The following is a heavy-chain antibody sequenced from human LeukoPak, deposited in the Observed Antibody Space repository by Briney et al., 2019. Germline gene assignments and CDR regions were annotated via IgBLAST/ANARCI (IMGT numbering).Heavy chain of an antibody. V-gene: IGHV4-61*01. D-gene: IGHD3-10*01. CDR1: GGSISSSSYY. Sequence: SETLSLTCTVSGGSISSSSYYWGWIRQPPGKGLEWIGYIYYSGSTNYNPSLKSRVTISVDTSKNQFSLKLSSVTAADTAVYYCARDKGFGAPFDYWGQGTLVTVSS. CDR3: ARDKGFGAPFDY. J-gene: IGHJ4*02. CDR2: IYYSGST.